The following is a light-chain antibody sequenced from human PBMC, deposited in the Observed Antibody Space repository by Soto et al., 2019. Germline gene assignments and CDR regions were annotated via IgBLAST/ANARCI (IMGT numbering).Light chain of an antibody. J-gene: IGKJ1*01. CDR2: GAS. CDR3: QQYGSSPVT. Sequence: VVLTQSPGTLSLSPGESATLSCRASQSVSSSYLAWYQQKPGQAPRLLIYGASSRAAGVPDRFSGSGSGTDFTLTISSLEPEDFAVYYCQQYGSSPVTFGQGTRWISN. CDR1: QSVSSSY. V-gene: IGKV3-20*01.